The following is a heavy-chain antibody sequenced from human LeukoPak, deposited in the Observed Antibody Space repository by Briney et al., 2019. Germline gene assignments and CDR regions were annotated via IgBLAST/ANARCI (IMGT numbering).Heavy chain of an antibody. D-gene: IGHD6-19*01. CDR2: IYYSGST. V-gene: IGHV4-59*01. CDR1: GGSISSYY. J-gene: IGHJ4*02. CDR3: ATAPGYSSGWLFDY. Sequence: PSETLSLTCTVSGGSISSYYWSWIRQPPGKGLEWIGYIYYSGSTNYNPSLKSRVTISVDTSKNQFSLKLSSVTAADTAVYYCATAPGYSSGWLFDYWGQGTLVTVSS.